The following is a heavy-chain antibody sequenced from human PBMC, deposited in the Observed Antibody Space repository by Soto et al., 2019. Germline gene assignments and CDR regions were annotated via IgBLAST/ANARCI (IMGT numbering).Heavy chain of an antibody. CDR1: GYTFTSYG. D-gene: IGHD4-17*01. CDR3: ARDEKTTVVTPRNRWFDP. J-gene: IGHJ5*02. CDR2: ISAYNGNT. Sequence: ASVKVSCKASGYTFTSYGISWVRQAPGQGLEWMGWISAYNGNTNYAQKLQGRVTMTTDTSTSTAYMELRSLRSDDTAVYYCARDEKTTVVTPRNRWFDPWGQGTLVTVSS. V-gene: IGHV1-18*01.